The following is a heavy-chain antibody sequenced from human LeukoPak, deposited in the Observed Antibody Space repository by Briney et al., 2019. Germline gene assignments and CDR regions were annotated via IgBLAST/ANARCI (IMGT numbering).Heavy chain of an antibody. J-gene: IGHJ6*04. D-gene: IGHD3-9*01. CDR3: ARHRVLRYFDWSLDV. V-gene: IGHV4-34*01. CDR1: GGSFSGYY. Sequence: SETLSLTCAVYGGSFSGYYWSWIRQPPGKGLEWIGEINHSGSTNYNPSLKSRVTISVDTSKNQFSLKLSSVTAADTAVYYCARHRVLRYFDWSLDVWGKGTTATVSS. CDR2: INHSGST.